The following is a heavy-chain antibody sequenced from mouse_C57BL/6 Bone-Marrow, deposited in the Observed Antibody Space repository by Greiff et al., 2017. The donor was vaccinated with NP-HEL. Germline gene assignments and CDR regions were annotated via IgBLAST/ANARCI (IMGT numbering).Heavy chain of an antibody. Sequence: VQLQQSGAELARPGASVKLSCKASGYTFTSYGISWVKQRTGQGLEWIGEIYPRSGNTYYNEKFKGKATLTADKYSSPAYMELRSLTSEDSGFYFCARRGITPGWGQGTLVTVSA. CDR2: IYPRSGNT. CDR1: GYTFTSYG. D-gene: IGHD1-1*01. J-gene: IGHJ3*02. CDR3: ARRGITPG. V-gene: IGHV1-81*01.